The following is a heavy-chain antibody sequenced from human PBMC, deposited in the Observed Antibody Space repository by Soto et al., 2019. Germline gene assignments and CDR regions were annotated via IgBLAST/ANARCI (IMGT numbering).Heavy chain of an antibody. D-gene: IGHD5-12*01. Sequence: QVQLQQWGAGLLKPSETLSLNCAVTAGSLSGYYWSWIRQPPGKGLEWIGEVKDGGHTNYSPSLRGRVTISSDTSNSQCSLRLNSVTAADTGVYYCARGQEGVVATHWDQGSLVTVSS. CDR2: VKDGGHT. J-gene: IGHJ4*02. V-gene: IGHV4-34*01. CDR1: AGSLSGYY. CDR3: ARGQEGVVATH.